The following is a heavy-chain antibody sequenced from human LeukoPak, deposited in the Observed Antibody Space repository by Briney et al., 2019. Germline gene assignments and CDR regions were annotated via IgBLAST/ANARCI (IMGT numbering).Heavy chain of an antibody. Sequence: GGSLRLSCAASGFTFSTYSMDWVRQAPGEGLEWVSYISNSSSYIYYADSVRGRFTISRDNAKNSLYLQMNSLRAEDTAVYYCASGRSTLRIDYWGQGTLVTVSS. V-gene: IGHV3-21*05. J-gene: IGHJ4*02. CDR1: GFTFSTYS. CDR3: ASGRSTLRIDY. D-gene: IGHD3-3*01. CDR2: ISNSSSYI.